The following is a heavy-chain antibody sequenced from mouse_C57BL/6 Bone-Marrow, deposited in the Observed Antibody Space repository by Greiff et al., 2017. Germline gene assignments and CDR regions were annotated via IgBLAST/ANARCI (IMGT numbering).Heavy chain of an antibody. CDR2: INPGSGNT. CDR3: SSGELYGYGFDY. V-gene: IGHV1-76*01. Sequence: VQLKESGAELVRPGASVKMSCKASGYTFTDYYINWVKQRPGQGLEWIARINPGSGNTYYNEKFKGKATLTAEKSSSTAYMQLSSLTSEDSAVYFCSSGELYGYGFDYWGQGTTLTVSS. D-gene: IGHD2-10*02. J-gene: IGHJ2*01. CDR1: GYTFTDYY.